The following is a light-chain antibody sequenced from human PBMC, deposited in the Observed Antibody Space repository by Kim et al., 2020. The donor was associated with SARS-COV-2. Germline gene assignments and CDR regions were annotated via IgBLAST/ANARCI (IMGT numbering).Light chain of an antibody. Sequence: PGPAVTISCTGTSSDIGGYNLAYWYQQHPGKVPKLMIYDVTGRPSGVPDRFSGSKSGNTASLTISGLQTEDEADYYCCSYAGSRWVFGGGTQLTVL. CDR1: SSDIGGYNL. V-gene: IGLV2-11*03. CDR2: DVT. CDR3: CSYAGSRWV. J-gene: IGLJ3*02.